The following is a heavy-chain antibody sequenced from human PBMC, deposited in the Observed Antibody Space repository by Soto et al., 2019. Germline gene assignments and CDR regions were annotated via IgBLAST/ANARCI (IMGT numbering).Heavy chain of an antibody. J-gene: IGHJ4*02. CDR3: ARDRGYCSGGSCYPRGEDY. CDR2: IYSGGST. V-gene: IGHV3-66*01. D-gene: IGHD2-15*01. Sequence: GGSLRLSCAASGFTVSSNYMSWVRQAPGKGLEWVSVIYSGGSTYYADSVKGRFTISRDNSKNTLYLQMNSLRAEDTAVYYCARDRGYCSGGSCYPRGEDYWGQGTLVTVSS. CDR1: GFTVSSNY.